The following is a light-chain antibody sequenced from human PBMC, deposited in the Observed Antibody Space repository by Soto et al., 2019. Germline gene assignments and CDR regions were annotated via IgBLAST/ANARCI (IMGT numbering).Light chain of an antibody. J-gene: IGKJ1*01. CDR2: GAS. V-gene: IGKV3-15*01. CDR1: QSVSID. CDR3: QQYNKWPQT. Sequence: RVMTQSPATVRVSTGGRFRRSCRASQSVSIDLAWYQQKPGQAPRLLIYGASTRATDIPPSFTGSGSGTEFTLTISSLQSEDIAVYYCQQYNKWPQTFGQGTQVDIK.